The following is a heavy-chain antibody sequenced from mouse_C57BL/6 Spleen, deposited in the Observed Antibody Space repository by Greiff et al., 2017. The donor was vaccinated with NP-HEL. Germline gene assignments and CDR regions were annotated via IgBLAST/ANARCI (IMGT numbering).Heavy chain of an antibody. J-gene: IGHJ3*01. CDR3: VRHDYSKPFAY. CDR2: IRSKSNNYAT. D-gene: IGHD2-5*01. CDR1: GFSFNTYA. Sequence: EVQLVESGGGLVQPKGSLKLSCAASGFSFNTYAMNWVRQAPGKGLEWVARIRSKSNNYATYYADSVKDRFTISRDDSESMLYLQMNNLKTEDTAMYYCVRHDYSKPFAYWGQGNLVTVSA. V-gene: IGHV10-1*01.